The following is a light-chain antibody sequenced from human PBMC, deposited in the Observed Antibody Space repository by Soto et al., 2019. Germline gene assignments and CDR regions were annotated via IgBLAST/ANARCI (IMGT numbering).Light chain of an antibody. CDR1: SSDVGGYNY. Sequence: QSVLTHSASVSGSPGQSITISCTGTSSDVGGYNYVSWYQQHPGKAPKLMIYEVSNRPLGVSNRFSGSKSGNTASLTISGLQAEDEADYYCTSYTSSSTLDVFGTGTKVTVL. V-gene: IGLV2-14*01. CDR2: EVS. CDR3: TSYTSSSTLDV. J-gene: IGLJ1*01.